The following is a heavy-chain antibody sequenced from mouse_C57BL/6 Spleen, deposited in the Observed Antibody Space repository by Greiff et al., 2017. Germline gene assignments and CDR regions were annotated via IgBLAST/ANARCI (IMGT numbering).Heavy chain of an antibody. J-gene: IGHJ2*01. CDR1: GYTFTSYW. V-gene: IGHV1-55*01. CDR3: ARSYNNFYFDY. CDR2: IYPGSGST. D-gene: IGHD2-5*01. Sequence: QVQLQQPGAGLVKPGASVKMSCKASGYTFTSYWITWVKQRPGQGLEWIGDIYPGSGSTNYNEKIKSKATMTVDTSSSTAYMQLSSLKSEDSAVYYCARSYNNFYFDYWGQGTTLTVSS.